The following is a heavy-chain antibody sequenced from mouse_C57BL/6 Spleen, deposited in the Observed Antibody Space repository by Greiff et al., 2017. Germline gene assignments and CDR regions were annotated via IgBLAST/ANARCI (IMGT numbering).Heavy chain of an antibody. CDR1: GYTFTDYY. CDR3: ARSNLADY. D-gene: IGHD6-1*01. V-gene: IGHV1-26*01. J-gene: IGHJ2*01. CDR2: INPNNGGT. Sequence: EVQLQQSGPELVKPGASVKISCKASGYTFTDYYMNWVKQSHGKSLEWIGDINPNNGGTSYNQKFKGKATLTVDKSSSTAYMELRSLTSEDSAVYYCARSNLADYWGQGTTLTVSS.